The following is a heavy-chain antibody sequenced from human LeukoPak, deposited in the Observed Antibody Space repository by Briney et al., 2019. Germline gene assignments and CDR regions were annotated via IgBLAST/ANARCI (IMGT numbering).Heavy chain of an antibody. J-gene: IGHJ4*02. CDR1: GYTFTGYY. D-gene: IGHD4-17*01. V-gene: IGHV1-2*02. CDR3: ARNAFDYGDYGY. CDR2: INPNSGGT. Sequence: ASVKVSCKTSGYTFTGYYMHWVRQAPGQGLEWMGWINPNSGGTNYAQKFQGRVTMTRDTSISTAYMELSRLRSDDTAVYYCARNAFDYGDYGYWGQGTLVTVSS.